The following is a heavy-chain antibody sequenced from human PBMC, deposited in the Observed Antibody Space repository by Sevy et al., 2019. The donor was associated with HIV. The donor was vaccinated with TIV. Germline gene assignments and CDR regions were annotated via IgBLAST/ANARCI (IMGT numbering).Heavy chain of an antibody. CDR1: GYTFTSYA. D-gene: IGHD2-8*02. Sequence: ASVKVSCKASGYTFTSYAMNWVRQAPGQGLEWMGWINTNTGNPTYAQGFTGRFVFSLDTSVSTAYLQISSLKAEDTAVYYCARALPIVLVVRSNRFDPWGQGTLVTVSS. V-gene: IGHV7-4-1*02. J-gene: IGHJ5*02. CDR2: INTNTGNP. CDR3: ARALPIVLVVRSNRFDP.